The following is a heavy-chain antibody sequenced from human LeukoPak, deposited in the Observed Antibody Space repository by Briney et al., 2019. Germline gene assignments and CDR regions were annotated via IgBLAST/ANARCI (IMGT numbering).Heavy chain of an antibody. CDR1: GFTFSSYG. Sequence: GSLILSCAASGFTFSSYGMHWVRQAPGRGLEWVAVISYDGSNKYYADSVKGRFTISRDNSKNTLYLQMNSLRAEDTAVYYCARALLTHDSSGSLDYWGQGTLVTVSS. CDR3: ARALLTHDSSGSLDY. J-gene: IGHJ4*02. CDR2: ISYDGSNK. D-gene: IGHD3-22*01. V-gene: IGHV3-30*03.